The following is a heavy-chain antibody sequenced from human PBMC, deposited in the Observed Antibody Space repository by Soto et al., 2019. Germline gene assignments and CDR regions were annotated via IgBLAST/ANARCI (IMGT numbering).Heavy chain of an antibody. V-gene: IGHV3-73*01. CDR2: IRSKANSYAT. Sequence: GGSLRLSCAASGFTFSGSAMHWVRQASGKGLEWVGRIRSKANSYATAYAASVKGRFTISRDDSKNTAYLQMNSLKTEDTAVYYCTTDYDFWSGYYRPQPIDYWGQGTLVNVSS. CDR1: GFTFSGSA. CDR3: TTDYDFWSGYYRPQPIDY. D-gene: IGHD3-3*01. J-gene: IGHJ4*02.